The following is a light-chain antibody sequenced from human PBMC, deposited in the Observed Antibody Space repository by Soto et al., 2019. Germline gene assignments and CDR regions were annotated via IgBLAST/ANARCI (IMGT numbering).Light chain of an antibody. Sequence: EIVMTQSPATLSVSPGERATLSCRASQSVSSNLAWYQQKPGQAPRLLIYGASTRATGIPARFSGSGSGTEFTLTISSLQSEDFAVYYCQQYNNWRITFGQGTDWRL. CDR3: QQYNNWRIT. V-gene: IGKV3-15*01. CDR2: GAS. J-gene: IGKJ5*01. CDR1: QSVSSN.